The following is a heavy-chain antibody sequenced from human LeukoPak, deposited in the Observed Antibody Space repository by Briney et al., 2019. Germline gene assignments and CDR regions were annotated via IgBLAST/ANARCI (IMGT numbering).Heavy chain of an antibody. V-gene: IGHV4-59*01. D-gene: IGHD3-22*01. CDR3: ARDVYYYGSPASTGFDY. J-gene: IGHJ4*02. Sequence: SETLSLTCTVSGGSISTYYWSWIRQPPGKGLEWIGFISYTGSTSYDPSLKSRVTISVDTSKNQFSLKLNSLTAADTAVYYCARDVYYYGSPASTGFDYWGQGTLVTVSS. CDR2: ISYTGST. CDR1: GGSISTYY.